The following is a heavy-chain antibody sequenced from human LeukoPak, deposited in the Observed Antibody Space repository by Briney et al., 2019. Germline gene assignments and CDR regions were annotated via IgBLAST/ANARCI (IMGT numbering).Heavy chain of an antibody. CDR3: AKDFIAMSEWEPLGD. J-gene: IGHJ4*02. D-gene: IGHD1-26*01. V-gene: IGHV3-30*18. CDR1: GFNFQSYG. Sequence: PGGSLRLFCAASGFNFQSYGIHWVRQVPGKGLEWVAVISHDGYDKSYVGNVKGRFTISRDNSNSVYLQMTSLRPEDTAVYYCAKDFIAMSEWEPLGDWGQGTLVTVSS. CDR2: ISHDGYDK.